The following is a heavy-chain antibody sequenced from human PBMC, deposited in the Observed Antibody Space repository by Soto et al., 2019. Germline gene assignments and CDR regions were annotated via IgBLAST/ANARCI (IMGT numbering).Heavy chain of an antibody. J-gene: IGHJ6*02. CDR2: INAGNGNT. D-gene: IGHD3-22*01. CDR1: GYTFTSYG. V-gene: IGHV1-3*01. Sequence: ASVKVSCKASGYTFTSYGIHWVRQAPGQRLEWTGWINAGNGNTKYSEKFQGRVTITRDTSASTAYLELSSLRSEDTAVYYCARAPNDSSDYSHLYYYGMYVWGQGSTVTVSS. CDR3: ARAPNDSSDYSHLYYYGMYV.